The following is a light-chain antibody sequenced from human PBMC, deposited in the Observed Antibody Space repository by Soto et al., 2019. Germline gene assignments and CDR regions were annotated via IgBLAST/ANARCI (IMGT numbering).Light chain of an antibody. CDR2: KAS. V-gene: IGKV1-5*03. Sequence: IQRTQSPSSLSASVGDRVTITCRASQGIRNELSWFQQRPGKAPKLLIYKASSLESGVPSRFSGSGSGTEFTLTINSLQADDFATYYCQQHNSFSITFGQGTRLEIK. J-gene: IGKJ5*01. CDR3: QQHNSFSIT. CDR1: QGIRNE.